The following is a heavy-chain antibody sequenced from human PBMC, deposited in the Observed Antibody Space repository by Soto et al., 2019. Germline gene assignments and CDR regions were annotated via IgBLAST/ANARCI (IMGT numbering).Heavy chain of an antibody. V-gene: IGHV3-33*01. Sequence: QVQLVESGGGVVQPGRSLRLSCAASGFTFSSYGMHWVRQAPGKGLEGVAVIWYDGSNKNYADSVKGRFTISRDNSKNTLYLQLNSMRAEDTAVYYCARDLTTNAFWSGYPSNDAFDIWGQGTMVTVSS. J-gene: IGHJ3*02. CDR3: ARDLTTNAFWSGYPSNDAFDI. CDR1: GFTFSSYG. CDR2: IWYDGSNK. D-gene: IGHD3-3*01.